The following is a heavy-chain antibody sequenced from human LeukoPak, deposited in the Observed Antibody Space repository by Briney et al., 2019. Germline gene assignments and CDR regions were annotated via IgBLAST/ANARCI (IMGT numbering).Heavy chain of an antibody. V-gene: IGHV1-2*02. J-gene: IGHJ4*02. CDR2: INGNSGGT. CDR3: ARDQATVATPWWDH. CDR1: GYTFTGYY. Sequence: ASVKVSCKSSGYTFTGYYVHWVRQAPGQGLEWMGWINGNSGGTKYAQKFQGRVTMTRDTSISTAYMELSRVRSDGPAVYFCARDQATVATPWWDHWGQGALVTVSS. D-gene: IGHD4-23*01.